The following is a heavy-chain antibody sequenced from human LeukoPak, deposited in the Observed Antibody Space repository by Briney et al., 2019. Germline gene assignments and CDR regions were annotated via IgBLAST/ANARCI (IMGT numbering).Heavy chain of an antibody. CDR3: ARGSVHYYDSRRDYFDY. V-gene: IGHV1-18*01. Sequence: ASVKVSCKASGYTFTNYGISWVRQAPGQGLEWMGWISAYNGNTNYAQKLQGRVTMTTDTSTSTAYMELRSLRSDDTAVYYCARGSVHYYDSRRDYFDYWGQGTLVTVSS. D-gene: IGHD3-22*01. CDR2: ISAYNGNT. CDR1: GYTFTNYG. J-gene: IGHJ4*02.